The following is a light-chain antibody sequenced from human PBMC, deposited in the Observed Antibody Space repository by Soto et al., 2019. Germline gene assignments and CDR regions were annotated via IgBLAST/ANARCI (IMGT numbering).Light chain of an antibody. J-gene: IGLJ3*02. Sequence: QSVLAQPPSVSGAPGQRVTISCSNIGAAYDVHWYQQLPGTAPKLLIFGNSRRPSGVPDRFSGAKSGTSASLAITGLQAEDEADYYCQSYDRNLRGWVFGGGTNSPS. CDR2: GNS. CDR3: QSYDRNLRGWV. CDR1: NIGAAYD. V-gene: IGLV1-40*01.